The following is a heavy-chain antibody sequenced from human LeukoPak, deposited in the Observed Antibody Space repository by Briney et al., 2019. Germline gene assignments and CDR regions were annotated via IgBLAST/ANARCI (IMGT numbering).Heavy chain of an antibody. CDR3: ARDILGIAVAGYFDY. Sequence: ASVKVSCKASGYTFTSYNINWVRQASGQGLEWMGWMNPNSGNTGYAQKFQGRVTITRDTSASTAYMELSSLRSEDTAVYYCARDILGIAVAGYFDYWGQGTLVTVSS. V-gene: IGHV1-8*01. D-gene: IGHD6-19*01. CDR2: MNPNSGNT. J-gene: IGHJ4*02. CDR1: GYTFTSYN.